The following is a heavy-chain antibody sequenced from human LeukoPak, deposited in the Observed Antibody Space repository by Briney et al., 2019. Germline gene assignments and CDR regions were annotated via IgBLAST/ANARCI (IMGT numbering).Heavy chain of an antibody. V-gene: IGHV4-39*01. D-gene: IGHD3-22*01. CDR3: ARPVIYDSSGYYAFDI. Sequence: SETLSLTCTVSGGSISSSSYYWGWIRQPPGKGLEWIGSIYYSGSTYYNPSLKSRVTISVDTSKNQFSLKLSSVTAADTAVYYCARPVIYDSSGYYAFDIWGQGTIVTVSS. CDR2: IYYSGST. CDR1: GGSISSSSYY. J-gene: IGHJ3*02.